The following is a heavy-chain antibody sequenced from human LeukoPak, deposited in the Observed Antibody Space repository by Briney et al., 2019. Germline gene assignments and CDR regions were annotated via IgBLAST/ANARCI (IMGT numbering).Heavy chain of an antibody. CDR3: TRGDNT. CDR2: IYTSGNT. CDR1: GGSISSYY. Sequence: SETLSLTCTVSGGSISSYYWSWIRQPPGKGLEWIGRIYTSGNTNYKPSLQSRVTISVDTAKNQFSLKLSSVTAADTAVYYCTRGDNTWGQGTLVTVSS. J-gene: IGHJ5*02. D-gene: IGHD2/OR15-2a*01. V-gene: IGHV4-4*08.